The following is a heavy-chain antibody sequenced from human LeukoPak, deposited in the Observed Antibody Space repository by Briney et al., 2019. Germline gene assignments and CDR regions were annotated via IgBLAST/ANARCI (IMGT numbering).Heavy chain of an antibody. CDR2: IYYSGST. CDR1: GGSMSSYY. V-gene: IGHV4-59*01. Sequence: SETLCLTCTVSGGSMSSYYWSWIRQPPGKGLEWIGYIYYSGSTNYNPSLKSRVTISVDTSKNQFSLKLSSVTAADTAVYYCARGFRGYSYGYYFDYWGQGTLVTVSS. D-gene: IGHD5-18*01. CDR3: ARGFRGYSYGYYFDY. J-gene: IGHJ4*02.